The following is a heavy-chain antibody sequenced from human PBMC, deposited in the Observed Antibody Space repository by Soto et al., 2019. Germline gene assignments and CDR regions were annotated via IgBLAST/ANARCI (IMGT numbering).Heavy chain of an antibody. D-gene: IGHD2-21*02. CDR2: ISGSGGST. Sequence: PWWSLRLSCAASGFTFSSYAMSWVRQAPGKGLEWVSAISGSGGSTYYADSVKGRFTISRDNSKNTLYLQMNSLRAEDTAVYYCAKALYCGGDCYPPLAEYFRHWGQGTLVTVSS. V-gene: IGHV3-23*01. CDR3: AKALYCGGDCYPPLAEYFRH. CDR1: GFTFSSYA. J-gene: IGHJ1*01.